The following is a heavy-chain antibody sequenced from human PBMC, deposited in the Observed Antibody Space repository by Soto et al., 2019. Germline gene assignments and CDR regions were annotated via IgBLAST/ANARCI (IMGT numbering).Heavy chain of an antibody. J-gene: IGHJ4*02. Sequence: SETLSLTCAVYGGSFSGYYWSWIRQPPGKGLEWIGEINHSGSTNYNPSLKSRVTISVDTSKNQFSLKLSSVTAADTAVYYCASNPPYCSGGSCYYFDYWGQGXLVTVSS. CDR1: GGSFSGYY. CDR3: ASNPPYCSGGSCYYFDY. CDR2: INHSGST. V-gene: IGHV4-34*01. D-gene: IGHD2-15*01.